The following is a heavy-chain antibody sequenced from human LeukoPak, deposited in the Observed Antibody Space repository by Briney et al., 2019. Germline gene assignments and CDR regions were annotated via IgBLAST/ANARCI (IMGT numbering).Heavy chain of an antibody. J-gene: IGHJ4*02. CDR3: AREPYNYGDGDYFDY. V-gene: IGHV3-7*03. CDR1: GFTVSNKY. CDR2: IKQDGSEK. Sequence: GGSLRLSCVASGFTVSNKYMSWVRQAPGKGLEWVANIKQDGSEKYYVDSVKGRFTISRDNAKNSLYLQMNSLRAEDTAVYYCAREPYNYGDGDYFDYWGQGTLVTVSS. D-gene: IGHD4-17*01.